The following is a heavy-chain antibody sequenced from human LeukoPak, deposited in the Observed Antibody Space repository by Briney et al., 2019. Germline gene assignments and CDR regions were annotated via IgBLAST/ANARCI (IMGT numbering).Heavy chain of an antibody. J-gene: IGHJ4*02. CDR1: GYTFTANY. V-gene: IGHV1-18*01. D-gene: IGHD3-9*01. CDR2: ISAYNGNT. Sequence: ASVKVSCKASGYTFTANYIHWVRQAPGQGLEWMGWISAYNGNTNYAQKLQGRVTMTADTSTSTAYMELRGLRSDDTAVYYCARDQAATNTQVRFCLDWGQGTLVTVSS. CDR3: ARDQAATNTQVRFCLD.